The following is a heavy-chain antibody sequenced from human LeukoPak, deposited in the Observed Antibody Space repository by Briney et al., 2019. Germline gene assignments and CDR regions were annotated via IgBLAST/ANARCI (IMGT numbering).Heavy chain of an antibody. CDR2: TDSDTSHT. Sequence: GGSLRLSCAAYGFSFGSYWMSWVRQAPGKGLVWVSHTDSDTSHTHYADSVKGRFTISRENDKRTVSLIMRSLRALDTAVYFCARGGSYLTQPVDYWGQGTLVTVSS. V-gene: IGHV3-74*01. CDR1: GFSFGSYW. CDR3: ARGGSYLTQPVDY. J-gene: IGHJ4*02. D-gene: IGHD1-26*01.